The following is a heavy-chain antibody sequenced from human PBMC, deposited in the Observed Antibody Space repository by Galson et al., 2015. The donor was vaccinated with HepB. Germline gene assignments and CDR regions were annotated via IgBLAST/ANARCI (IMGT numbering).Heavy chain of an antibody. D-gene: IGHD3-10*01. CDR2: ISAYNGNT. Sequence: SVKVSCKASGYTFTSYGISWVRQAPGQGLEWMGWISAYNGNTNYAQKLQGRVTMTTDTSTSTAYMELRSLRSDDTAVYYCARDYRSGFGELYALHLNSRTPFDYWGQGTLVTVSS. CDR3: ARDYRSGFGELYALHLNSRTPFDY. CDR1: GYTFTSYG. V-gene: IGHV1-18*01. J-gene: IGHJ4*02.